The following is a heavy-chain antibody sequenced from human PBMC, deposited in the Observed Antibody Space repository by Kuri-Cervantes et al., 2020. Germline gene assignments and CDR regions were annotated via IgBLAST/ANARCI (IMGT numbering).Heavy chain of an antibody. V-gene: IGHV1-8*01. D-gene: IGHD6-6*01. CDR3: TRVPRESEAR. CDR2: INPYSGSA. Sequence: ASVKVSCKASGYTFTSYDINWARQATGQGLEWMGYINPYSGSAVYAQKFQGRITMTTDTSISTAYMELSSLRSEDTAIYYCTRVPRESEARWGQGTLVTVSS. CDR1: GYTFTSYD. J-gene: IGHJ4*02.